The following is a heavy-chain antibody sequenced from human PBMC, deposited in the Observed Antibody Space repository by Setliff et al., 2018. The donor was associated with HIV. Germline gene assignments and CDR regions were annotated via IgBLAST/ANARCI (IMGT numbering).Heavy chain of an antibody. J-gene: IGHJ6*03. D-gene: IGHD3-22*01. Sequence: SETLSLTCTVSGGSISSGGYYWSWIRQHPGKGLEWIGYIYYSGSTYYNPSLKSRLTISVDTSKNQFSLKLRSVTAADTAVYYCARETYYYDNPQYYYYYMDVWGKGTTVTVSS. V-gene: IGHV4-31*03. CDR2: IYYSGST. CDR3: ARETYYYDNPQYYYYYMDV. CDR1: GGSISSGGYY.